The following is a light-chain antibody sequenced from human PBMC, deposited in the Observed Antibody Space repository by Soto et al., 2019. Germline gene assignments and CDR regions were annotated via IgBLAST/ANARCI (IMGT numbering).Light chain of an antibody. CDR2: DVS. CDR1: SSDVGGYSY. CDR3: SSYTGNNNDV. Sequence: QSALTQPDSVSGSPGQSITISCTGTSSDVGGYSYVSWFQQHPGKVTKLMIYDVSNRSSGVSSRFCGSKSGNTASLTISGLQAEDEADYYCSSYTGNNNDVFGSGTKLTVL. J-gene: IGLJ1*01. V-gene: IGLV2-14*01.